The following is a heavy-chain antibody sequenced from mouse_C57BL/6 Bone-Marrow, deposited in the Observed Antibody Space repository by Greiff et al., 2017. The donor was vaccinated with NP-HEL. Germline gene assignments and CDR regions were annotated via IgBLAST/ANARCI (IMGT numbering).Heavy chain of an antibody. V-gene: IGHV1-26*01. Sequence: EVQLQQSGPELVKPGASVKISCKASGYTFTDYYMNWVKQSHGKSLEWIGDINPNNGGTSYNQKFKGKATLTVDKSSSTAYMELRSLTSEDSAVYYCARWDGYYYLDYWGQGTTLTVSS. J-gene: IGHJ2*01. CDR1: GYTFTDYY. CDR3: ARWDGYYYLDY. D-gene: IGHD2-3*01. CDR2: INPNNGGT.